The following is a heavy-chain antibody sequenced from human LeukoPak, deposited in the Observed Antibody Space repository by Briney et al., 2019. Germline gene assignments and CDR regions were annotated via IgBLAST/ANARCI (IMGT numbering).Heavy chain of an antibody. J-gene: IGHJ3*02. V-gene: IGHV5-51*01. CDR1: GYSFTSYW. CDR2: IYPGDSDT. D-gene: IGHD3-22*01. Sequence: GESLKISCKGSGYSFTSYWIGWVRQMPGKGLEWMGIIYPGDSDTRYSPSFQGQVTISADKSISTAYLQWSSLKASDTAMYYCARHSPYYDSSGYLPRAFDIWGQGTMVTVSS. CDR3: ARHSPYYDSSGYLPRAFDI.